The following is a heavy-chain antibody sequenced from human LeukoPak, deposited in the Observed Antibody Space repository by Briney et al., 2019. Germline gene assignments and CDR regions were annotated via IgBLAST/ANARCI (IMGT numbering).Heavy chain of an antibody. CDR2: INPSGGST. CDR1: GYTFTSYY. V-gene: IGHV1-46*01. J-gene: IGHJ3*02. D-gene: IGHD1-26*01. CDR3: ARVRGVGATKVSAFDI. Sequence: ASVKVSCKASGYTFTSYYMHWVRQAPGQGLEWMGIINPSGGSTSYAQKFQGRVTMTRDTSTSTVYMELSSLRSEDTAVYCCARVRGVGATKVSAFDIWGQGTMVTVSS.